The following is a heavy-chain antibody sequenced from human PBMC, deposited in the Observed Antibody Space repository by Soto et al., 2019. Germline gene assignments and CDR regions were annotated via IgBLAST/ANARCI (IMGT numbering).Heavy chain of an antibody. CDR3: ARGLWLQHFDY. D-gene: IGHD5-12*01. CDR1: VGAFSSYA. J-gene: IGHJ4*02. CDR2: IIPIFGTA. V-gene: IGHV1-69*06. Sequence: SVKVSCKASVGAFSSYAISWVRQAPGQGLEWMGGIIPIFGTANYAQKFQGRVTITADKSTSTAYMELSSLRSEDTAVYYCARGLWLQHFDYWGQGTLVTVSS.